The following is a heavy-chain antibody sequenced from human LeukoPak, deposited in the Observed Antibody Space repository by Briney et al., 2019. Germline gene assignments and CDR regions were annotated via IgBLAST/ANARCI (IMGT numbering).Heavy chain of an antibody. J-gene: IGHJ4*02. CDR3: ARRLVVLQGFDY. CDR2: IYHIGST. Sequence: SETLSLTCAVSGYSISSGYYWGWIRQPPGKGLGWFGSIYHIGSTYYNPSPKSRVTPSVDTSTNQFSLKQSTVTAADTAVYYCARRLVVLQGFDYWGQGSLVTVSS. CDR1: GYSISSGYY. D-gene: IGHD3-16*02. V-gene: IGHV4-38-2*01.